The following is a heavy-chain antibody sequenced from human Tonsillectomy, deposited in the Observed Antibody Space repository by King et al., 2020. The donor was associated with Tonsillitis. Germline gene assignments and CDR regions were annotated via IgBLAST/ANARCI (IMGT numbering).Heavy chain of an antibody. CDR3: GRSVGSGWENWFDP. V-gene: IGHV5-10-1*03. CDR1: GYRFTSLW. CDR2: IDPSDSYT. J-gene: IGHJ5*02. Sequence: VQLVESGAEVKKPGESLKISCKGSGYRFTSLWISWVRQMPGKGLEWMGRIDPSDSYTNYSPSFQGHVTISVDKSISTAYLQWSSLKASDTAMYYCGRSVGSGWENWFDPWGQGTLVTVSS. D-gene: IGHD6-19*01.